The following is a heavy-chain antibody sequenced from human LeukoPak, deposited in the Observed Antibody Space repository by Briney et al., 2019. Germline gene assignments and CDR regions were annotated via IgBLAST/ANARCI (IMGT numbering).Heavy chain of an antibody. V-gene: IGHV6-1*01. J-gene: IGHJ6*03. Sequence: SQTLSLTCAISGDSVSSNSAAWNWIRQSPSRGLEWLGRTYYRPMWYNDYAVSVKSRVTINPATSKNQFSLQLNSVTPEDTAVYYCAREGITIFGVVNHYYYYYYMDVWGKGTTVTVSS. D-gene: IGHD3-3*01. CDR2: TYYRPMWYN. CDR1: GDSVSSNSAA. CDR3: AREGITIFGVVNHYYYYYYMDV.